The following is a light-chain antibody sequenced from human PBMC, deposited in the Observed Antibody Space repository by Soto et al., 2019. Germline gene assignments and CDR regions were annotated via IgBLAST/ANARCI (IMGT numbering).Light chain of an antibody. CDR2: EDT. J-gene: IGLJ1*01. V-gene: IGLV2-23*01. CDR3: CSYAGSSTYV. Sequence: QSVLTQPASVSGSPGQSITISCTGTSRDVGIYNLVSWYQLHPGKVPKLIIYEDTKRPSGISSRFSGSESGITAFLTISGLQAEDEADYYCCSYAGSSTYVSGPGTKVTVL. CDR1: SRDVGIYNL.